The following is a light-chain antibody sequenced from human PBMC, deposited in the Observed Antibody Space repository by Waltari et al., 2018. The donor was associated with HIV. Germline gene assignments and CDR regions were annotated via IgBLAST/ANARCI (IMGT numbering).Light chain of an antibody. CDR3: QSYDSSLSSVV. V-gene: IGLV1-40*01. Sequence: QSVLTQPPSVSGAPGQRVTISCTGSSSNIGAGYDVHWYQQLPVTAPKLLIYGNRKRPSGEPDRVSGSKSGTSASLASTGLQAEDGAYYYCQSYDSSLSSVVFGGGTRLTVL. CDR1: SSNIGAGYD. CDR2: GNR. J-gene: IGLJ2*01.